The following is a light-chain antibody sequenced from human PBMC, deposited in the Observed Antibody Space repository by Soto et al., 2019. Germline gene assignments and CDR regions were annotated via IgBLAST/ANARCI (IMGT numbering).Light chain of an antibody. V-gene: IGLV2-23*02. Sequence: QSALTQPASVSGSPGQSITISCTGTSSDVGSYNYVSWYRQYPGTAPKLMIYDVSKRPSGVSNRFSGSKSGNTASLTISGLQAEDEADYYCCSYAGSSTLVFGGGTKLTVL. CDR1: SSDVGSYNY. CDR2: DVS. CDR3: CSYAGSSTLV. J-gene: IGLJ3*02.